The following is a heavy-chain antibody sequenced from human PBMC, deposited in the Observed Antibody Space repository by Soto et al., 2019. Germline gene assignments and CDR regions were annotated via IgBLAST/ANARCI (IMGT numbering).Heavy chain of an antibody. V-gene: IGHV3-15*07. CDR2: IKSKTDGGTT. CDR3: TTDLPANEGLVLMVYEY. Sequence: GGSLRLSCAASGFTFSNAWMNWVRQAPGKGLEWVGRIKSKTDGGTTDYAAPVKGRFTISRDDSKNTLYLQMNSLKTEDTALYYCTTDLPANEGLVLMVYEYWGQGTLVTVSS. D-gene: IGHD2-8*01. CDR1: GFTFSNAW. J-gene: IGHJ4*02.